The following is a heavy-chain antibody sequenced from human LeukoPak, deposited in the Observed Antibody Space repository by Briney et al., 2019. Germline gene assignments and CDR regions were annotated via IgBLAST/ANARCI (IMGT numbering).Heavy chain of an antibody. D-gene: IGHD3-9*01. Sequence: PGGSLRLSRAASGFTFDDYGMSWVRQAPRKGLAWASGINWNGGSTGYADSVKGRFTISRDNAKNSLYLQMNSLRAEDTALYYCARVGTYYDILAGYYSTYFDYWGQGTLVTVSS. CDR2: INWNGGST. J-gene: IGHJ4*02. V-gene: IGHV3-20*04. CDR3: ARVGTYYDILAGYYSTYFDY. CDR1: GFTFDDYG.